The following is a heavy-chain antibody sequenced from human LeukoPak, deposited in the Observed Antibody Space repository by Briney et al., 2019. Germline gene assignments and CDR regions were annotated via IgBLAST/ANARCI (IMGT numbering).Heavy chain of an antibody. CDR2: IYYSGST. Sequence: SETLSLACTVSGGSISSYYWSWIRQPPGKGLEWIGYIYYSGSTNYNPSLKSRVTISVDKSKNQFSLKLSSVTAADTAVYYCARRYFDSGGYSGRAFDIWGQGTMVTVSS. V-gene: IGHV4-59*12. CDR1: GGSISSYY. J-gene: IGHJ3*02. D-gene: IGHD3-22*01. CDR3: ARRYFDSGGYSGRAFDI.